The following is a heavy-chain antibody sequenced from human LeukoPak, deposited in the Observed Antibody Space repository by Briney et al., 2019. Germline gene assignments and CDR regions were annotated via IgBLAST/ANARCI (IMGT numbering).Heavy chain of an antibody. CDR1: GGSISSYY. D-gene: IGHD3-10*01. J-gene: IGHJ3*02. CDR3: ARGALLWFRRDAFDI. Sequence: SETLSLTCTVSGGSISSYYWSWIRQPPGKGLEWIGYIYYSGSTNYNPSLKSRVTISVDTSKNQFSLKLSSVTAADTAVYYCARGALLWFRRDAFDIWGQGTMVTVSS. CDR2: IYYSGST. V-gene: IGHV4-59*01.